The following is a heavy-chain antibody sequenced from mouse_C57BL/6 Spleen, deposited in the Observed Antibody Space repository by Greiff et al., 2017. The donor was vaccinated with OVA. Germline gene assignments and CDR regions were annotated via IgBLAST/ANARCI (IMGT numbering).Heavy chain of an antibody. CDR2: IYPGSGST. J-gene: IGHJ2*01. CDR1: GYTFTSYW. V-gene: IGHV1-55*01. CDR3: AIHDVGYYYDY. Sequence: QVQLQQPGAELVKPGASVKMSCKASGYTFTSYWITWVKPRPGQGLEWIGDIYPGSGSTNYNEQFKGKATLTVDTSSSTAYMQLSSLTSEDSAVYYCAIHDVGYYYDYWGKGTTLTVSS. D-gene: IGHD2-12*01.